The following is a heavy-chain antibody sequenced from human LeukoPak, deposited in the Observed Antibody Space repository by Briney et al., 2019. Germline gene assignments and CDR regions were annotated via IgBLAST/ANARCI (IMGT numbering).Heavy chain of an antibody. Sequence: SVKVSCKASGGTFSSYAISWVRQAPGRGLEWMGRIIPILGIANYAQKFQGRVTITADKSTSTAYMELSSLRSEDTAVYYCARDRSDSSGYYHYYFDYWGQGTLVTVSS. V-gene: IGHV1-69*04. CDR3: ARDRSDSSGYYHYYFDY. CDR1: GGTFSSYA. D-gene: IGHD3-22*01. J-gene: IGHJ4*02. CDR2: IIPILGIA.